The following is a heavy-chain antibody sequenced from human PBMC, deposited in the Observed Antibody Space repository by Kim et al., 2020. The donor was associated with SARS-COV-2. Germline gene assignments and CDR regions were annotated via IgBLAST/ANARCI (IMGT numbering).Heavy chain of an antibody. D-gene: IGHD6-13*01. CDR3: ARGGVEQQPPLDY. Sequence: YNTSRKSRVTKSVDASKNQFSLEPSSVTAADTAVYYCARGGVEQQPPLDYWGQGTLVTVSS. V-gene: IGHV4-34*01. J-gene: IGHJ4*02.